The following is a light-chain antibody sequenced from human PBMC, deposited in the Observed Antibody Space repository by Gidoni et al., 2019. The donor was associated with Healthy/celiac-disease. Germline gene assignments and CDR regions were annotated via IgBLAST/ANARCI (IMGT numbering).Light chain of an antibody. V-gene: IGKV3-15*01. CDR3: QQYNNWPRT. CDR2: GAS. Sequence: EIVITQSPATLSVPPGERATLSCRASQSVSSNLAWYQQKPGQAPRLLIYGASTRATGIPARFSGSGSGTEFTLTISSLQSEDFAVYYCQQYNNWPRTFGQGTKVEIK. J-gene: IGKJ1*01. CDR1: QSVSSN.